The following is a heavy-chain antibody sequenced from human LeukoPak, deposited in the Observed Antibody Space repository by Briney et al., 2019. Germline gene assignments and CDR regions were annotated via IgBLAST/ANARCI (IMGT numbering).Heavy chain of an antibody. CDR3: ARDTVGSSSTFDY. Sequence: PSETRSLTCTVSGGSISTSYWSWIRQPPGKVLDWIGYIHYSGNTNSNPSPKSRVTMSVDTSNNQFSLKLTSVTAADTAVYYCARDTVGSSSTFDYWGQGTLVTVSS. CDR1: GGSISTSY. J-gene: IGHJ4*02. V-gene: IGHV4-59*01. D-gene: IGHD6-13*01. CDR2: IHYSGNT.